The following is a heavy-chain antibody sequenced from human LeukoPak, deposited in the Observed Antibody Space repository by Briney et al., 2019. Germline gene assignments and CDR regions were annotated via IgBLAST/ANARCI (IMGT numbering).Heavy chain of an antibody. D-gene: IGHD2-8*01. CDR3: AKGGYFTFFDN. V-gene: IGHV3-23*01. Sequence: GGSLRLSCTASGLTFSNYPMTWVRQAPGKGLEWVSSISVSGGTTYYPDAVKGRFTILRDNSKNNLYLEMNSLRVDDTAIYYCAKGGYFTFFDNWGQGTLVTVSS. CDR1: GLTFSNYP. CDR2: ISVSGGTT. J-gene: IGHJ4*02.